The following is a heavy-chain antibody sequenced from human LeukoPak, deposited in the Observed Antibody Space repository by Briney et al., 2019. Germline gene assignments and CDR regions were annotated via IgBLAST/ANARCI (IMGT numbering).Heavy chain of an antibody. V-gene: IGHV3-53*01. CDR2: IYSGGST. Sequence: GGSLRLSCAASGFTVSSNYRSWVRQAPGKGLEWVSVIYSGGSTYYADSVKGRFTISRDNAKNTVSLQMNSLRAEDTGVYFCARAPSEIGGYYPEYFRHWGQGTLVTVSS. D-gene: IGHD3-22*01. CDR3: ARAPSEIGGYYPEYFRH. J-gene: IGHJ1*01. CDR1: GFTVSSNY.